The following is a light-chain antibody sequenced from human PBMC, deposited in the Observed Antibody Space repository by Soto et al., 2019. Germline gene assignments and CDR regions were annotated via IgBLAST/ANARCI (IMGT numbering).Light chain of an antibody. J-gene: IGKJ3*01. CDR1: QSVSSSY. V-gene: IGKV3-20*01. CDR3: QQYGSSRFT. Sequence: ETVLTQSPGTLSLSPGERATLSCRASQSVSSSYLAWYQQKPGQAPRLLIYGASSRATGIPDRFSGSGSGTDFTLTISRLEPEDFAVYYCQQYGSSRFTLRPRTTVDIK. CDR2: GAS.